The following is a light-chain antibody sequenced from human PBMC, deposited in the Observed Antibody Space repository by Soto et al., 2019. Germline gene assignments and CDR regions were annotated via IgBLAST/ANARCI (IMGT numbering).Light chain of an antibody. J-gene: IGKJ4*01. Sequence: DIQMTQSPSSVSASVGDRVTITCRASPGISSWLAWYQQKPWKAPKLLIYAAPSLQSGVPSRFSGRGSGTDFTLTITSLQPEDVATSYCQEDNSFPLSFGGGTKVEIK. CDR3: QEDNSFPLS. CDR2: AAP. V-gene: IGKV1-12*01. CDR1: PGISSW.